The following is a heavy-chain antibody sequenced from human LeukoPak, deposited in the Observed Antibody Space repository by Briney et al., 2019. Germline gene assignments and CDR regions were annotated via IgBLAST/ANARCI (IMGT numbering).Heavy chain of an antibody. V-gene: IGHV1-69*01. D-gene: IGHD3-9*01. CDR2: IIPIFGTA. J-gene: IGHJ4*02. CDR1: GGTFSSYA. CDR3: ARGRLNYDILTGYFPY. Sequence: SVKVSCKASGGTFSSYAISWVRQAPGQGLEWMGGIIPIFGTANYAQKFQGRVTITADESTSTAYMELSSLRSEDTAVYYCARGRLNYDILTGYFPYWGQGTLVTVSS.